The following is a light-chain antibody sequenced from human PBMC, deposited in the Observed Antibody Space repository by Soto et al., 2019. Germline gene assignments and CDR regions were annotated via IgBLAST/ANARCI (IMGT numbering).Light chain of an antibody. Sequence: DAVMTQSPLSLPVTLGQPASISCRSSQGLVHSDGNTYLTWFHQRPGQSPRRLIYKVSNRDSGVPDRFTGSGSGTDFTLKISRVEAEDVGIYYCMQGALLPVTFGQGTKLEIK. V-gene: IGKV2-30*02. CDR3: MQGALLPVT. CDR2: KVS. CDR1: QGLVHSDGNTY. J-gene: IGKJ2*01.